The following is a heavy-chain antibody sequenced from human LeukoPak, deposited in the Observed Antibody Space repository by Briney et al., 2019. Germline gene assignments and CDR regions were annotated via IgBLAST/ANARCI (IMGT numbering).Heavy chain of an antibody. CDR2: MNPNSGNT. V-gene: IGHV1-8*01. CDR1: GYTFTSYD. CDR3: ARMYYDILTGYPNFDY. J-gene: IGHJ4*02. D-gene: IGHD3-9*01. Sequence: ASVKVSCKASGYTFTSYDINWVRQATGQGLEWMGWMNPNSGNTGYAQKFQGRVTMFRNTSISTAYMELSSLRSEDTAVYYCARMYYDILTGYPNFDYWGQGTLVTVSS.